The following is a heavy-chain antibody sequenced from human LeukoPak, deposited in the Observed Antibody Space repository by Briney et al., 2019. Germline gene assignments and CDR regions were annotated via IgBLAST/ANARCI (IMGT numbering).Heavy chain of an antibody. CDR3: TRAVAGHPD. V-gene: IGHV4-34*01. CDR1: GLPFSNYY. Sequence: SETLSLTCGVSGLPFSNYYWSWVRQSPTQGLEWIGEINHSGYTNYNPSLKSRVTISIDTSKNQFSLKLTSVTAADAGVYYCTRAVAGHPDWGQGTLVTVSS. J-gene: IGHJ4*02. D-gene: IGHD6-19*01. CDR2: INHSGYT.